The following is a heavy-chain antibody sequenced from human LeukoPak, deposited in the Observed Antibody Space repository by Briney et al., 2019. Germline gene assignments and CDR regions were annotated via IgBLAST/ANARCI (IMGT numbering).Heavy chain of an antibody. CDR2: ISGSSDTT. D-gene: IGHD5-18*01. Sequence: HPGGSLRLSCAASGFTFSTYAMSWIRQAPGRGLEWVSAISGSSDTTYYADSVKGRFTISRDNSKNTLYLQMNSLRAEDTAAYYCANREGGYTYDPFDYWGQGTLVTVSS. CDR3: ANREGGYTYDPFDY. CDR1: GFTFSTYA. V-gene: IGHV3-23*01. J-gene: IGHJ4*02.